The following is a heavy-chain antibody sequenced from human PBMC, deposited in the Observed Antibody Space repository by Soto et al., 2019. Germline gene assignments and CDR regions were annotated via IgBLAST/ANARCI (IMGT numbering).Heavy chain of an antibody. V-gene: IGHV1-18*04. D-gene: IGHD5-12*01. CDR3: ARPSPTRLATIPPASDY. CDR1: GYTFTSYG. J-gene: IGHJ4*02. Sequence: GAPVEASCKASGYTFTSYGISWVRQAPGQGLEWMGWISAYNGNTNYAQKLQGRVTMTTDTSTSTANMELRSLRSDDKAVYYCARPSPTRLATIPPASDYWGQGTLVTVSS. CDR2: ISAYNGNT.